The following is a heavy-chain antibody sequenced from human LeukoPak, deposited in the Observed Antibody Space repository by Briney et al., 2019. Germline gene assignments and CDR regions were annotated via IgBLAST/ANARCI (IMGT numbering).Heavy chain of an antibody. CDR3: AKDRVVVRGVFDS. CDR1: GFTFKTYA. CDR2: ISGGGRTT. J-gene: IGHJ4*02. Sequence: GGSLRLSCTASGFTFKTYAMSWVRQAPGKGLEWVSAISGGGRTTYYADSVKGRFTISRDSSTETLSLQMNSLRAEDTAVYYCAKDRVVVRGVFDSWGQGTLVTVSS. D-gene: IGHD3-10*01. V-gene: IGHV3-23*01.